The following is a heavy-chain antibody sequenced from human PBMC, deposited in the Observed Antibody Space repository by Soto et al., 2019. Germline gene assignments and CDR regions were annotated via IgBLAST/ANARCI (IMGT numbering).Heavy chain of an antibody. CDR3: ARDVPVAGKNASDGLDV. CDR2: ISGNGGDI. CDR1: GFSFDTYN. Sequence: EVQVVESGGGLVKPGGSLRLSCAASGFSFDTYNINWVRQAPGKGLEWVSSISGNGGDIFYADSVKGRFTITRDNARKSVYLQLKSLRGEDTAVYYWARDVPVAGKNASDGLDVWGKGTTVTVSS. J-gene: IGHJ6*04. D-gene: IGHD6-19*01. V-gene: IGHV3-21*01.